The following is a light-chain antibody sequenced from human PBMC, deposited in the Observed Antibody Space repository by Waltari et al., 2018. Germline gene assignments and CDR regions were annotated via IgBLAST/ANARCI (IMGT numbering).Light chain of an antibody. CDR1: QNVSIF. CDR2: DID. Sequence: CRASQNVSIFLAWYKHKPGQAPRLIIDDIDNRATCIPHRFSGSGSGTDFTLTISRFESEDSAVYSCQQRSIWPPITFGQGTRLEIK. V-gene: IGKV3-11*01. J-gene: IGKJ5*01. CDR3: QQRSIWPPIT.